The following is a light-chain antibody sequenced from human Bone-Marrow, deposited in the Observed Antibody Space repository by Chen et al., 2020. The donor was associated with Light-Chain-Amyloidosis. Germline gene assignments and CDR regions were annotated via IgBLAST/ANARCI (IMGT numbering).Light chain of an antibody. CDR3: QVWDRSSDRPV. V-gene: IGLV3-21*02. CDR1: NIGSTS. CDR2: DDS. Sequence: SYVLPQPSSVAVAPGHTATLACGANNIGSTSVHWYQQTPGQAPLLVVYDDSDRPSGIPERLSGSNSGNTATLTISRVEVGDEADYYCQVWDRSSDRPVFGGGTKLTVL. J-gene: IGLJ3*02.